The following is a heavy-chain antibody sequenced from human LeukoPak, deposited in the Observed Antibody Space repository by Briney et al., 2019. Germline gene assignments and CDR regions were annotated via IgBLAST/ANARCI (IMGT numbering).Heavy chain of an antibody. CDR2: INHSGMS. CDR1: GGSFSGYY. CDR3: ARVVRLKKAAAGSTNTGLFDY. Sequence: SETLSLTCAVYGGSFSGYYWTWIRQPPGKGLEWIGQINHSGMSAYDPSLKSRVIISADTSKKQFSLKLTSVTAADTAIYYCARVVRLKKAAAGSTNTGLFDYWGQGTLVTVSS. D-gene: IGHD6-13*01. J-gene: IGHJ4*02. V-gene: IGHV4-34*01.